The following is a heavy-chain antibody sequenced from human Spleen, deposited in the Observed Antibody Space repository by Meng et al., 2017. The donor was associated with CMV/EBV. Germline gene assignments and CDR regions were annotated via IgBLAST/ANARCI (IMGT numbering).Heavy chain of an antibody. Sequence: ASVKVSCKASGYTFTTYFIHWVRQAPGQGLEWMGMINPSSGDICYGRGFHGRVTLTRDTSTSTVYMALSRLRSDDTAVYYCARGVGASSFDYWGQGTLVTVSS. V-gene: IGHV1-46*01. J-gene: IGHJ4*02. CDR1: GYTFTTYF. CDR3: ARGVGASSFDY. CDR2: INPSSGDI. D-gene: IGHD1-26*01.